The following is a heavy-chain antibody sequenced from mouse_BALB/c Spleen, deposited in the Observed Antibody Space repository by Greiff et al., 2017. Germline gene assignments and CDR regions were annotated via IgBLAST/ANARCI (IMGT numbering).Heavy chain of an antibody. CDR3: AREGAYWYFDV. CDR2: INSNGGST. V-gene: IGHV5-6-3*01. Sequence: EVKVVESGGGLVQPGGSLKLSCAASGFTFSSYGMSWVRQTPDKRLELVATINSNGGSTYYPDSVKGRFTISRDNAMNTLYLQMSSLKSEDTAMYYCAREGAYWYFDVWGAGTTVTVSS. J-gene: IGHJ1*01. D-gene: IGHD3-1*01. CDR1: GFTFSSYG.